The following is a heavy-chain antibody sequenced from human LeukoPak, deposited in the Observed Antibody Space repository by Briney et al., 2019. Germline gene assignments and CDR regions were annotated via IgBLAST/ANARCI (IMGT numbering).Heavy chain of an antibody. CDR1: GYTFTGCY. Sequence: ASVYLCCKCSGYTFTGCYMDWQRQAPAQGLEWMGIFNPSGGSTSYAKKFQSRVTMTRDMSTSTVYMELSSLRCEDTAVYYCASGYGITVYFDYWGQGTLVTVSS. CDR3: ASGYGITVYFDY. CDR2: FNPSGGST. V-gene: IGHV1-46*01. D-gene: IGHD3-10*01. J-gene: IGHJ4*02.